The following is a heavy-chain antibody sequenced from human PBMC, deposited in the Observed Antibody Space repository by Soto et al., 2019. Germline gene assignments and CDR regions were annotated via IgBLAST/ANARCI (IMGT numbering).Heavy chain of an antibody. Sequence: QVQLVQSGAEVKTPGASVRVSCRASGYTFSDSYIHWVRQAPGQGLEWLGWINPTYGGATYEQKFQGRVTMTRDTSISTAYMELRRLQSDDTAVYYCARDMGGSSSFLGYWGRGTLVTVSS. CDR3: ARDMGGSSSFLGY. CDR2: INPTYGGA. J-gene: IGHJ4*02. D-gene: IGHD6-6*01. V-gene: IGHV1-2*02. CDR1: GYTFSDSY.